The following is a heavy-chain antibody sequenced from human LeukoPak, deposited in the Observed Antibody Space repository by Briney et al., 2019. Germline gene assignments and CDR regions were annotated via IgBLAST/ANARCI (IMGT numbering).Heavy chain of an antibody. CDR3: ARVADIVVVPASHFDY. J-gene: IGHJ4*01. CDR2: IYYSGST. D-gene: IGHD2-2*01. V-gene: IGHV4-31*03. Sequence: SQTLSLTCTVSGGSITSGGYYWSWIRQHPEKGLEWIGYIYYSGSTYYNPTLKRRVTISVDTSKNQFSLKLSSVTAADTAVYYCARVADIVVVPASHFDYWGHGTLVTVSS. CDR1: GGSITSGGYY.